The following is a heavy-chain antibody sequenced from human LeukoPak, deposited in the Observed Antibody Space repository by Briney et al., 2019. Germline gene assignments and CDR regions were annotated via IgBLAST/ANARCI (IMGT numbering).Heavy chain of an antibody. D-gene: IGHD1-1*01. CDR2: IDPSDSYT. Sequence: RGESLQISCQGSGYSFTSYWVSWVRQLPGKGLEWMGRIDPSDSYTNYSPSFQGHVTISADKSISTAYLQWSSLKASDTAMYYCASSRYNWNDGYYFDYWGQGTLVTVSS. CDR1: GYSFTSYW. J-gene: IGHJ4*02. CDR3: ASSRYNWNDGYYFDY. V-gene: IGHV5-10-1*01.